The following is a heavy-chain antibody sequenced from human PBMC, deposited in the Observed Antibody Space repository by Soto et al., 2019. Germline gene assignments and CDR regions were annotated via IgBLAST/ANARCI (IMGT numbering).Heavy chain of an antibody. Sequence: ASVKVSCKASGYTFTSYYMHWVRQAPGQGLEWMGIINPSGGSTSYAQKFQGRVTMTRDTSTSTVYMELSSLRSEDTAVYYCASSYGSGSYYLSYYYYYGMDVWGQGTTVTVSS. CDR1: GYTFTSYY. J-gene: IGHJ6*02. D-gene: IGHD3-10*01. V-gene: IGHV1-46*03. CDR3: ASSYGSGSYYLSYYYYYGMDV. CDR2: INPSGGST.